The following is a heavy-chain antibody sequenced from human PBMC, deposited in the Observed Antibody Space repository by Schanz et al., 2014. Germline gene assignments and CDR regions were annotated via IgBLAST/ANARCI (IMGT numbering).Heavy chain of an antibody. Sequence: QFQLVQSGAEVKKPGASVKVSCKTSGYTFTTYGISWVRQAPGQGLEWMGWINPDSGDTNYVQNFQGRVTMTRDTSITTAYMDLSRLTSDDTAVYYCARVYRWQHILGHFDSWGQGSLVTVSS. CDR1: GYTFTTYG. CDR3: ARVYRWQHILGHFDS. V-gene: IGHV1-2*02. CDR2: INPDSGDT. J-gene: IGHJ4*02. D-gene: IGHD6-13*01.